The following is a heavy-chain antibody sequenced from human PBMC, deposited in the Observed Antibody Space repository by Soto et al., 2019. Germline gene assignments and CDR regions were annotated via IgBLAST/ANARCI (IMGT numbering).Heavy chain of an antibody. J-gene: IGHJ3*01. Sequence: QITLKDSGPPLVKPTQTLTLTCTFSGFSLRTSGLGVGWIRQPPGKALEWLALIYWDGDKRYNPSLNNRVTITDDTSNIQVVLTMTNMDPVATATYLCARRRLTVNVATVFDLWGDATMVTVSS. V-gene: IGHV2-5*02. D-gene: IGHD2-15*01. CDR2: IYWDGDK. CDR3: ARRRLTVNVATVFDL. CDR1: GFSLRTSGLG.